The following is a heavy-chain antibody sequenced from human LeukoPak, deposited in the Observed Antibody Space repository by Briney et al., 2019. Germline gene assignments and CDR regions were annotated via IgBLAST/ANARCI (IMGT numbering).Heavy chain of an antibody. J-gene: IGHJ4*02. Sequence: GGSLRLSCAASGFTFSSYSMNWVRQAPGKGLEWVSSISSSSSYIYYADSVKGRFTISRDNAKNSLYPQMNSLRAEDTAVYYCASIVGATDFDYWGQGTLVTVSS. CDR3: ASIVGATDFDY. CDR1: GFTFSSYS. V-gene: IGHV3-21*01. D-gene: IGHD1-26*01. CDR2: ISSSSSYI.